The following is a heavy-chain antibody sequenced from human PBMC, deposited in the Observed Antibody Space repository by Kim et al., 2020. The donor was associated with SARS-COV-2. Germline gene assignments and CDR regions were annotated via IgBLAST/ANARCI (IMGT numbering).Heavy chain of an antibody. J-gene: IGHJ6*02. Sequence: YTPSLKSRVTISVDTSKNQFSLKRSSVTAVDTAVYYFARRSLRSVYGMDVWGQGTTVTVSS. V-gene: IGHV4-39*01. CDR3: ARRSLRSVYGMDV. D-gene: IGHD3-3*01.